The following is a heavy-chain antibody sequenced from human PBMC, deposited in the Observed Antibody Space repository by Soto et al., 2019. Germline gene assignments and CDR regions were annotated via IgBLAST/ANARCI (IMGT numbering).Heavy chain of an antibody. CDR3: AKDFFPIFGVAN. V-gene: IGHV3-23*01. D-gene: IGHD3-3*01. J-gene: IGHJ4*02. Sequence: GGSLRLSCAASGFTLSSYAMSWVRQAPGKGLEWVSAISGSGGSTYYADSVKGRFTISRDNSKNTLYLQMNSLRAEDTAVYYCAKDFFPIFGVANWGQGTLVTVSS. CDR1: GFTLSSYA. CDR2: ISGSGGST.